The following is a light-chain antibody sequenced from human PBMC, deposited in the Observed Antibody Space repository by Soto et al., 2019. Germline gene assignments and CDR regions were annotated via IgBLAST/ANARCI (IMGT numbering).Light chain of an antibody. CDR2: TAS. Sequence: DIEMTESPSSVSSCGGHTGTITGRASQGVSTWLAWYQQKPGKAPNLLIYTASSLQSGVPSRFSGSGSGTDFTLTINGLQPEDFATYYCQQAASFPITFGQGTRLEIK. CDR3: QQAASFPIT. J-gene: IGKJ5*01. CDR1: QGVSTW. V-gene: IGKV1-12*01.